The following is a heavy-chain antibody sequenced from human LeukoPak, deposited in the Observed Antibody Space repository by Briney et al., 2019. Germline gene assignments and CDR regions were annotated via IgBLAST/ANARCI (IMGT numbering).Heavy chain of an antibody. V-gene: IGHV3-49*04. Sequence: GGSLRLSCAASGFTFSGSAMHWVRQASGKGLEWVGFIRSKAYDGTTEYGASVKGRFTISRDDSKSIAYLQMNSLKTEDTAVYYCTRQWLAFDYWGQGTLVTVSS. CDR3: TRQWLAFDY. CDR2: IRSKAYDGTT. J-gene: IGHJ4*02. D-gene: IGHD6-19*01. CDR1: GFTFSGSA.